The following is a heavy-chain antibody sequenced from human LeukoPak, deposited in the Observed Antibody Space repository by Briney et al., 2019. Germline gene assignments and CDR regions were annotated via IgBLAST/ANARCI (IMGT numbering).Heavy chain of an antibody. J-gene: IGHJ4*02. CDR1: GGSVSSYY. CDR2: IYDSGST. CDR3: ARHRRQGMIAAAGTGRYYFDY. Sequence: SETLSLTCSVSGGSVSSYYWSWIRQPPGKGLEWIGYIYDSGSTNYNPSLKSRVTISVDTSKNQFSLKLSSVTAADTAVYYCARHRRQGMIAAAGTGRYYFDYWGQGTLVTVSS. D-gene: IGHD6-13*01. V-gene: IGHV4-59*08.